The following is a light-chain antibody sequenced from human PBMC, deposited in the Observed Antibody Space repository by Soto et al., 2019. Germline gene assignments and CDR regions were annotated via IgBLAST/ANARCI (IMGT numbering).Light chain of an antibody. CDR3: QQYGNSRGT. Sequence: EIVLTQSPATLSLSPGERATFSCRASQSVSSNYLAWYQQKPGQAPRLLIYGASSRATGIPDRFSGSGSGTDFTLTISGLEPEDFAVYYCQQYGNSRGTFGQGTKVDIK. CDR2: GAS. CDR1: QSVSSNY. J-gene: IGKJ1*01. V-gene: IGKV3-20*01.